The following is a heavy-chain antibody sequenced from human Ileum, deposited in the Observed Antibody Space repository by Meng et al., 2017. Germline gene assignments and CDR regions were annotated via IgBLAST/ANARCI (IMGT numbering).Heavy chain of an antibody. Sequence: QVQLVQSGAEVKKPWASVKVSCKASGYTFTSSGLSWVRQAPGQGLEWMGWISPYNGNTNYAQKVQGRLTVTTDTSTSTAYMELRSLRSADTAVYYCARGDSSNRGFDYWGQGTLVTVSS. CDR1: GYTFTSSG. V-gene: IGHV1-18*01. CDR2: ISPYNGNT. CDR3: ARGDSSNRGFDY. J-gene: IGHJ4*02. D-gene: IGHD6-19*01.